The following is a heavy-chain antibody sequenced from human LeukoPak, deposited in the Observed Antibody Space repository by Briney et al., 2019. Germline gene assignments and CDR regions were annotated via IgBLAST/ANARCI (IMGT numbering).Heavy chain of an antibody. Sequence: ASVKVSCKASGYTFTSYGISWVRQAPGQGLEWMGWISAYNGNTNYAQKLQGRVTMTTDTSTSTAYMELRSLRSDDTAVYYCARDVGPYYDFWSGYYTDEDYFDYWGQGTLVTVSS. CDR2: ISAYNGNT. D-gene: IGHD3-3*01. CDR1: GYTFTSYG. V-gene: IGHV1-18*01. CDR3: ARDVGPYYDFWSGYYTDEDYFDY. J-gene: IGHJ4*02.